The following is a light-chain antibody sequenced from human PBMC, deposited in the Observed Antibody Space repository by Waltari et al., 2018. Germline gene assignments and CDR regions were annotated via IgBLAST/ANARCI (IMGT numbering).Light chain of an antibody. CDR2: VTSDGRQ. CDR1: GGHSGYA. J-gene: IGLJ1*01. CDR3: QTWASGLYV. V-gene: IGLV4-69*01. Sequence: QLVLTQSPSASASPGASVKLTCTLSGGHSGYAIAWHQQHPEKGPRFLMKVTSDGRQNKGDGIPDRVSGSSSGAERYLTISSLQSEDEADYYCQTWASGLYVFGTGTKVTVV.